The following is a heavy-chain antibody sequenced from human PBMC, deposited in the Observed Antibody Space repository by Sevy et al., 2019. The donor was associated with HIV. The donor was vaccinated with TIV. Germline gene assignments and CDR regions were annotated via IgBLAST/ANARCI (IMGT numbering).Heavy chain of an antibody. V-gene: IGHV3-30*18. CDR2: ISYDGSNK. J-gene: IGHJ6*02. CDR3: AKDLLRGYYGSGQHYYYYGMDV. CDR1: GFTFSSYG. Sequence: GVSLRLSCAASGFTFSSYGMHWVRQAPGKGLEWVAVISYDGSNKYYADSVKGRFTISRDNSKNTLYLQMNSLRAEDTAVYYRAKDLLRGYYGSGQHYYYYGMDVSGQGPTVTFSS. D-gene: IGHD3-10*01.